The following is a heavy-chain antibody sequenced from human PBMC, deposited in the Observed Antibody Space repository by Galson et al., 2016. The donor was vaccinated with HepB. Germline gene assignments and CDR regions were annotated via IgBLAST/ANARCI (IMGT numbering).Heavy chain of an antibody. D-gene: IGHD2-21*01. Sequence: CAISGDSVSSNSAAWNWIRQSPSRGLEWLGRTAYRSTWYNDYAVSVKSRITINPDTSKNQFSLHLNSVTPEDTAVYFCARGSEVVNLFDSWGQGTLVTASS. J-gene: IGHJ5*01. CDR2: TAYRSTWYN. CDR1: GDSVSSNSAA. V-gene: IGHV6-1*01. CDR3: ARGSEVVNLFDS.